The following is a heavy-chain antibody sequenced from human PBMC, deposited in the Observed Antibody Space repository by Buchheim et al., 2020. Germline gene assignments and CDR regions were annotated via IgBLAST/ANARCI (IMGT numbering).Heavy chain of an antibody. CDR3: AREIFGEPNWFDP. D-gene: IGHD3-3*01. CDR1: GGSISSYY. J-gene: IGHJ5*02. Sequence: QEQLQESGPGLVKPSETLSLTCTVSGGSISSYYWSWIRQPPGKGLEWIGYIYYSGSTNYNPSLKSRVTISVDTSKNQFSLKLSSVTAADTAVYYCAREIFGEPNWFDPWGQGTL. CDR2: IYYSGST. V-gene: IGHV4-59*01.